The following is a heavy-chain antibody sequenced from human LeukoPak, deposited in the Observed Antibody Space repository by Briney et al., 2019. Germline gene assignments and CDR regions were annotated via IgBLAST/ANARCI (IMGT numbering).Heavy chain of an antibody. V-gene: IGHV1-2*02. CDR3: ARDPDDILTGYSDYDNY. Sequence: GASVKVSCKASGYTFTGYYMHWVRQAPGQGLEWMGWINPNSGGTNYAQKFQGRVTMTRDTSISTAYMELSRLRSDDTAVYYCARDPDDILTGYSDYDNYWGQGTLVPVSS. CDR2: INPNSGGT. D-gene: IGHD3-9*01. J-gene: IGHJ4*02. CDR1: GYTFTGYY.